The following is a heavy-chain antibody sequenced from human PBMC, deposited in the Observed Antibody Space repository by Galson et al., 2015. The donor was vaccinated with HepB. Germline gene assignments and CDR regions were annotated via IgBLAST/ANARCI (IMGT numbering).Heavy chain of an antibody. D-gene: IGHD6-13*01. Sequence: SVKVSCKASGGTFSTHAMSWVRQAPGQGLEWMGGITPLFGTAKYAQKFQGRVTITADESTSTVYMELTGLRFEDTAVYYCAREGIAASTNPVDYWGQGTLVTVSS. CDR3: AREGIAASTNPVDY. CDR2: ITPLFGTA. CDR1: GGTFSTHA. V-gene: IGHV1-69*13. J-gene: IGHJ4*02.